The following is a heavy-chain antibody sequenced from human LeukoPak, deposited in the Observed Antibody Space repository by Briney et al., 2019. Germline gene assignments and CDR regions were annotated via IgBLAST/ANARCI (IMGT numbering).Heavy chain of an antibody. V-gene: IGHV3-30*04. Sequence: PGGSLRLSCAASGFTFSNYFMHWVRQAPGKGLEWEADIASDGSHTFYVESVKGRFTISRDNSKNTLYLQMNSLRAEDTAVYFCARERQDTVIHSGAFDIWGQGTMVTVSS. J-gene: IGHJ3*02. D-gene: IGHD2-21*02. CDR2: IASDGSHT. CDR1: GFTFSNYF. CDR3: ARERQDTVIHSGAFDI.